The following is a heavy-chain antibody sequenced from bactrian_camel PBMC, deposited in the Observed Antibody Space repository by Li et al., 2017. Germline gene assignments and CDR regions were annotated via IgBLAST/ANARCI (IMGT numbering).Heavy chain of an antibody. CDR2: INTGGGTT. J-gene: IGHJ6*01. Sequence: VQLVESGGGLVQPGGSLRLSCASSGFTFSSYAMIWVRQAPGKGLEWVSAINTGGGTTLYADSERGRFTISRDNAKNTVYLQMNSLKPEYTAVYYCVRPGENGGTFGYWGQGTQVTVS. CDR3: VRPGENGGTFGY. V-gene: IGHV3S40*01. CDR1: GFTFSSYA. D-gene: IGHD6*01.